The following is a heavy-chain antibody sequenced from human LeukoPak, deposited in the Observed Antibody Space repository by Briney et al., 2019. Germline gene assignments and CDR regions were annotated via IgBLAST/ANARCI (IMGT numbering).Heavy chain of an antibody. D-gene: IGHD1-26*01. J-gene: IGHJ4*02. CDR2: ISSSSSTI. V-gene: IGHV3-48*04. Sequence: GGSLRLSCAASGFTFSSYSMNWVRQAPGKGLEWVSFISSSSSTIYYADSVKGRFTISRDNAKNSLYLQMNSLIAEDTAVYYCARDRGGSYSAIDYWGQGTLVTVSS. CDR3: ARDRGGSYSAIDY. CDR1: GFTFSSYS.